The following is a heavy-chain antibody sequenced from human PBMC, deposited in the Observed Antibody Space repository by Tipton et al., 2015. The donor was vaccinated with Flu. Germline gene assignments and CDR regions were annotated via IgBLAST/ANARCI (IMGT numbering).Heavy chain of an antibody. CDR3: ARLSSNWYHQLDN. CDR1: GGSISSYY. CDR2: ISYSGST. J-gene: IGHJ4*02. D-gene: IGHD6-13*01. V-gene: IGHV4-59*01. Sequence: TLSLTCSVSGGSISSYYWSWIRQSPGKGLEWIGYISYSGSTNYNPSLKSRVTISVDTSKNQFSLKLSSVPAADTAVYYCARLSSNWYHQLDNWGQGTLVTVSS.